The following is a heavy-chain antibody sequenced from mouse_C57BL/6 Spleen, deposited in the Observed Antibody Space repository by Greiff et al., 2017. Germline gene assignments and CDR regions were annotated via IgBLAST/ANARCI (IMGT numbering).Heavy chain of an antibody. Sequence: VQLQQSGAELARPGASVKMSCKASGYTFTSYTMHWVKQRPGQGLEWIGYINPSSGYTKYNQKFKDKATLTADKSSSTAYMQLSSLTSEDSAVYYCARSLTGTWAYWGQGTTLTVSS. J-gene: IGHJ2*01. CDR3: ARSLTGTWAY. V-gene: IGHV1-4*01. CDR1: GYTFTSYT. D-gene: IGHD4-1*01. CDR2: INPSSGYT.